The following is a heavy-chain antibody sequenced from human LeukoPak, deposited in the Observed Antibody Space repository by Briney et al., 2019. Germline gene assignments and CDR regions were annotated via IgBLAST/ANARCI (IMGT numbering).Heavy chain of an antibody. J-gene: IGHJ3*02. D-gene: IGHD4/OR15-4a*01. V-gene: IGHV4-59*01. Sequence: SETLSLTCTVSGGSISSYYWSWIRQPPGKGLEWIGYIYYSGSTNYNPSLKSRVTISVDTSKNQFSLKLSSVTAADTAVYYCARDGLWHAFDIWGQGTMVTVSS. CDR1: GGSISSYY. CDR2: IYYSGST. CDR3: ARDGLWHAFDI.